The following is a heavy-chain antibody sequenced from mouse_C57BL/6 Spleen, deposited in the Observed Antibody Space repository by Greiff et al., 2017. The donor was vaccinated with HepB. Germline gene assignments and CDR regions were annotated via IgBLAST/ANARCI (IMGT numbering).Heavy chain of an antibody. Sequence: VQLQQSGPELVKPGASVKMSCKASGYTFTDYNMHWVKQSHGKSLEWIGYINPNNGGTSYNQKFKGKATLTVNKSSSTAYMELRSLTSEDSAVYYCARWGYYSKDYFDYWGQGTTLTVSS. CDR3: ARWGYYSKDYFDY. V-gene: IGHV1-22*01. CDR2: INPNNGGT. CDR1: GYTFTDYN. D-gene: IGHD2-5*01. J-gene: IGHJ2*01.